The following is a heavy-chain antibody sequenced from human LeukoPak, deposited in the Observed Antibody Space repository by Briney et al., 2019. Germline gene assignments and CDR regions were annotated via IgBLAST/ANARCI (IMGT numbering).Heavy chain of an antibody. V-gene: IGHV4-59*01. J-gene: IGHJ6*02. D-gene: IGHD6-25*01. CDR1: GGSISSYY. CDR3: ARHQWALQQRQSYYYGMDV. Sequence: PSETLSLTCTVSGGSISSYYWSWIRQPPGKGLEWIGYIYYTGSTNYNPSLKSRVTISVDTSKNQFSLKLSSVTAADTAVYYCARHQWALQQRQSYYYGMDVWGQGTTVTVSS. CDR2: IYYTGST.